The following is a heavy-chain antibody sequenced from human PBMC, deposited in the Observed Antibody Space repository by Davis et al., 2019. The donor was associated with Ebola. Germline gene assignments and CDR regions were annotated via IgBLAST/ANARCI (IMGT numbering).Heavy chain of an antibody. Sequence: GESLKISCAASGFTVSSNYMSWVRQAPGKGLEWVSAIYSGGSTYYADSVKGRFTISSDNSKNTIFLQMNSLGVEDTAVYYCATRLRFLESIENYHQYVVDVWGQGTTVTVSS. V-gene: IGHV3-53*01. D-gene: IGHD3-3*01. J-gene: IGHJ6*02. CDR2: IYSGGST. CDR1: GFTVSSNY. CDR3: ATRLRFLESIENYHQYVVDV.